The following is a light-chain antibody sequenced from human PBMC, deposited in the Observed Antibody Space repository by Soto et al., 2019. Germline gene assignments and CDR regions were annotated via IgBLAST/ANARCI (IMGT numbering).Light chain of an antibody. CDR2: AVS. CDR1: QSISSS. CDR3: QQSCSSPRT. Sequence: DIQMTQSPSSLSASVGDRVTITCRASQSISSSLNWYQQKPGQAPKVLMYAVSSLQSGVPSRFSGSGSGTDFTLTISSLQPEDFATYYCQQSCSSPRTFGQGTKLEIK. V-gene: IGKV1-39*01. J-gene: IGKJ2*01.